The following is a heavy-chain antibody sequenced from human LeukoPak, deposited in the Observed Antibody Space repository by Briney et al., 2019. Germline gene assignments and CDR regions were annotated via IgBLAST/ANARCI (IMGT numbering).Heavy chain of an antibody. Sequence: GGSLRLSCAVSGFTFSDHYMDWVRQAPGKGLEWVGRSRNRAKSYTTDYAASVKGRFTISRDDSKSTLYLQMNSLETEVTAVYYCSRDATGDHWGQGTLVSVSS. CDR3: SRDATGDH. CDR2: SRNRAKSYTT. J-gene: IGHJ4*02. V-gene: IGHV3-72*01. CDR1: GFTFSDHY.